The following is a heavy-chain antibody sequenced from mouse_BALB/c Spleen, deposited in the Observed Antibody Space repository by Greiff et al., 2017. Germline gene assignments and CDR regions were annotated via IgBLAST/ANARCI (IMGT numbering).Heavy chain of an antibody. CDR2: IWSGGST. CDR1: GFSLTSYG. J-gene: IGHJ4*01. D-gene: IGHD2-1*01. Sequence: VQLQQSGPGLVQPSQSLSITCTVSGFSLTSYGVHWVRQSPGKGLEWLGVIWSGGSTDYNAAFISRLSISKDNSKSQVFFKMHSLQADDTAIYYCARPAHGNYVYAMDYWGQGTSVTVSA. V-gene: IGHV2-4-1*01. CDR3: ARPAHGNYVYAMDY.